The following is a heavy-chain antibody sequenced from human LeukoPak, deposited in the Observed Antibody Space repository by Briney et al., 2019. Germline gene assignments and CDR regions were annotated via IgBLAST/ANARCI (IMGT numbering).Heavy chain of an antibody. J-gene: IGHJ5*02. V-gene: IGHV1-2*02. CDR1: GYSFTGYY. CDR3: AREGRLVEAGRKWFDP. Sequence: ASVKVSCKASGYSFTGYYIHWVRQAPGQGLEWMGWINPRSGATNYAQKFQGRVTMTTDTSLSTAYMELRRLRSDDTAVYYCAREGRLVEAGRKWFDPWGQGAMVTVSS. D-gene: IGHD6-19*01. CDR2: INPRSGAT.